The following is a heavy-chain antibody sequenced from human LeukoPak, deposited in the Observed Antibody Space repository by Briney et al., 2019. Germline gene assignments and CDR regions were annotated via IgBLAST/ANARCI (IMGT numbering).Heavy chain of an antibody. Sequence: PSETLSLTCAVYGGSFSGYYWSWIRQPPGKGLEWIGEINHSGSTNYNPSLKSRVTISVDTSKNQFSLKLSSVTAADTAVYYCARGPLAVAITGYYYYYMDVWGKGTTVTVSS. V-gene: IGHV4-34*01. D-gene: IGHD6-19*01. CDR1: GGSFSGYY. J-gene: IGHJ6*03. CDR2: INHSGST. CDR3: ARGPLAVAITGYYYYYMDV.